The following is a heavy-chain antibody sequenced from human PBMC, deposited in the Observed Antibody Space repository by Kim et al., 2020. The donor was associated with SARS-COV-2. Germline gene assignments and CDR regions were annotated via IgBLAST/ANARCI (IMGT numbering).Heavy chain of an antibody. J-gene: IGHJ4*02. V-gene: IGHV6-1*01. Sequence: NDYAVPVKSRVNLNPDTSQNQFSLHLASVTPEDTAVYFCARTRPNQGFDYWGQGTLVTVSS. CDR2: N. D-gene: IGHD1-1*01. CDR3: ARTRPNQGFDY.